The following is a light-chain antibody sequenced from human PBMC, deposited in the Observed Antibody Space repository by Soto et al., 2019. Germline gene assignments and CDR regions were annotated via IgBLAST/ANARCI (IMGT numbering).Light chain of an antibody. CDR3: QQYNNWPLT. Sequence: EIVMTQSPATLSVSPGDRATLSCRASQSVDNDLAWYQQKPGQPPRLLIYYASTRATGIPARFSGSQSGTEFTLTISSLLSEDFAVYSCQQYNNWPLTFGGGTKVEIK. CDR2: YAS. J-gene: IGKJ4*01. CDR1: QSVDND. V-gene: IGKV3D-15*01.